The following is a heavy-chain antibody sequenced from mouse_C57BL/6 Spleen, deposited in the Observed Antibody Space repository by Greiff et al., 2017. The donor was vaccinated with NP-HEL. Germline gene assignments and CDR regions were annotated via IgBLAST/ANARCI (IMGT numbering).Heavy chain of an antibody. V-gene: IGHV1-64*01. CDR3: ARSLNWDAMDY. J-gene: IGHJ4*01. Sequence: VQLQQSGAELVKPGASVKLSCKASGYTFTSYWMHWVKQRPGQGLEWIGMIHPNSGSTNYNEKFKSKATLTVDKSSSTAYMQLSSLTSEDSAVYYCARSLNWDAMDYWGQGTSVTVSS. D-gene: IGHD4-1*01. CDR2: IHPNSGST. CDR1: GYTFTSYW.